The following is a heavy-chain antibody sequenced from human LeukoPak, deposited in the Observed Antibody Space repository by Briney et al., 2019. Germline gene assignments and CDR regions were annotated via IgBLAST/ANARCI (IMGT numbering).Heavy chain of an antibody. Sequence: GGSLRLSCAASGFTFGTYWMTWVRQAPGKGLEWVANIKRDGSEKYYADSVKGRFTISRDNAKNSLFLQMNSLRVEDMAVYYCARLDGFNYWGQGTLVTVSS. CDR3: ARLDGFNY. J-gene: IGHJ4*02. V-gene: IGHV3-7*01. CDR1: GFTFGTYW. CDR2: IKRDGSEK. D-gene: IGHD5-24*01.